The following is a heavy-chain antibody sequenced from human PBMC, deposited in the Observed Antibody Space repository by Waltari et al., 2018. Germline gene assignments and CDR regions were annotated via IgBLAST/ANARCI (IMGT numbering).Heavy chain of an antibody. CDR2: VDPEDGQT. D-gene: IGHD3-3*02. CDR3: ATALGDSISASRPFEI. Sequence: EVSLIRYGAEVSKPGTTLKISCRRSRHILGNYYIHWLQHAPGKGLPWMGLVDPEDGQTPSAESLQGRISMTPDSSTETVYMELTTLTSDDSACYYCATALGDSISASRPFEIWGQGTVITVSS. J-gene: IGHJ3*02. V-gene: IGHV1-69-2*01. CDR1: RHILGNYY.